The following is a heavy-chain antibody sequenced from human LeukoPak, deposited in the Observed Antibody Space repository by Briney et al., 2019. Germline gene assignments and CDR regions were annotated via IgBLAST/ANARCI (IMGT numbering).Heavy chain of an antibody. CDR2: ISGSGGST. CDR3: AKDSKTDIVVVPAPKNYFDY. V-gene: IGHV3-23*01. J-gene: IGHJ4*02. D-gene: IGHD2-2*01. Sequence: GGSLRLSCAASGFTFSSYSMNWVRQAPGKGLEWVSAISGSGGSTYYADSVKGRFTISRDNSKNTLYLQMNSLRAEDTAVYYCAKDSKTDIVVVPAPKNYFDYWGQGTLVTVSS. CDR1: GFTFSSYS.